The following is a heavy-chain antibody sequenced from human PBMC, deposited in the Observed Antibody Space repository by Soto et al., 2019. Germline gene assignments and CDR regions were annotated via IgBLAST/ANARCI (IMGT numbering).Heavy chain of an antibody. CDR2: IIPIFGTA. CDR3: AREYYYDSSGYYPGAFDI. J-gene: IGHJ3*02. D-gene: IGHD3-22*01. V-gene: IGHV1-69*12. Sequence: QVQLVQPGAEVKKPGSSVKVSCKASGGTLSSYAISWVRQAPGQGLEWMGGIIPIFGTANYAQKFQGRVPITADESTSTAYMGLSSLRSEDTAGYYCAREYYYDSSGYYPGAFDIWGQGTMVTVSS. CDR1: GGTLSSYA.